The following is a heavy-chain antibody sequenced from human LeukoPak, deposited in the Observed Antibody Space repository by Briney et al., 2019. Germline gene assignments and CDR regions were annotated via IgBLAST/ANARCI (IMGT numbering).Heavy chain of an antibody. CDR3: AKDRGDTSFDY. D-gene: IGHD3-10*01. V-gene: IGHV3-23*01. Sequence: GGSLRLSCAASGFTFSSYAMSWVRQAPGKGLEWVSGISSSGHSTYYADSVKGRFTISRDNAKNTLYLQMNSLRAEDTAVYYCAKDRGDTSFDYWGQGTLVTVSS. CDR2: ISSSGHST. CDR1: GFTFSSYA. J-gene: IGHJ4*02.